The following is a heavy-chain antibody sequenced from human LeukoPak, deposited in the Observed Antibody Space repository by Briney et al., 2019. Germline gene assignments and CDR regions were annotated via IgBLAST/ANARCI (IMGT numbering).Heavy chain of an antibody. Sequence: PGGSLRLSCAASGFTVSNNYMSWVRQAPGKGLEWVSSISSSSSYIYYADSVKGRFTISRDNAKNSLYLQMNSLRAEDTAVYYCARDSRSYYYDTGDWGQGTLVTVSS. CDR2: ISSSSSYI. J-gene: IGHJ4*02. D-gene: IGHD3-22*01. CDR3: ARDSRSYYYDTGD. V-gene: IGHV3-21*01. CDR1: GFTVSNNY.